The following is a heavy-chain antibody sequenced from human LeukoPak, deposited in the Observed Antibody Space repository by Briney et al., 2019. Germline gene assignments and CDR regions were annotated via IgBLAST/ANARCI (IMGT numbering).Heavy chain of an antibody. CDR3: AGLSSSWPFDY. J-gene: IGHJ4*02. D-gene: IGHD6-13*01. Sequence: SETLSLTCTVSGDSISLYYWSWIRQPPGKGLEWIGYIYYTGSTKSNPSLKSRVTISVDTSKKQFSLKLSSVTAADTAVYYCAGLSSSWPFDYWGQGTLVTVSS. CDR1: GDSISLYY. CDR2: IYYTGST. V-gene: IGHV4-59*12.